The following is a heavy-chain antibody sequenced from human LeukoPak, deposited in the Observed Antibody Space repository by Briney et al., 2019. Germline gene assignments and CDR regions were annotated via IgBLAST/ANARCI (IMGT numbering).Heavy chain of an antibody. J-gene: IGHJ6*03. V-gene: IGHV5-51*01. CDR2: IYPRDSHT. CDR3: TRVDFYYYYMDF. Sequence: GESLKISCKASGYSFTDYWIGWVRQMPGKGLEWMGIIYPRDSHTIYSPSSQGQVTVSADKSITTAYLQWSSLKASDTAIYYCTRVDFYYYYMDFWGKGTTVSVSS. CDR1: GYSFTDYW.